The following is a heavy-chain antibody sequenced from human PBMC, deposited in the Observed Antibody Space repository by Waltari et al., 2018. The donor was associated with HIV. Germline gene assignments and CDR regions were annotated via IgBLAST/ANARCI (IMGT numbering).Heavy chain of an antibody. J-gene: IGHJ4*02. Sequence: DVQLVESGGGLVKPGGSLRLACAGSGFSFSYYSMNWFRQAPGKGLEWGSSISRYSRYIYYTDSVKGRFTISRDNARNSLVLQMNSLRADDTAVYYGVRGGEGTYGDYWGQGTLVTVSS. CDR3: VRGGEGTYGDY. CDR1: GFSFSYYS. V-gene: IGHV3-21*01. CDR2: ISRYSRYI. D-gene: IGHD3-16*01.